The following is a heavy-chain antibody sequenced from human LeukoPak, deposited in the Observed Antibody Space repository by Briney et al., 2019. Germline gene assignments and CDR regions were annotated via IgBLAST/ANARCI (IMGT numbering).Heavy chain of an antibody. D-gene: IGHD5-24*01. V-gene: IGHV3-20*04. Sequence: GGSLRLSCAASGFTFDDCGMSWVRQAPGKGLEWVSGINWNGGSTGYADSVKGRFTISIGNAKNSLYLQMNSLRAEDTALYYCARERIGRDGYGFDYWGQGTLVTVSS. CDR2: INWNGGST. CDR3: ARERIGRDGYGFDY. J-gene: IGHJ4*02. CDR1: GFTFDDCG.